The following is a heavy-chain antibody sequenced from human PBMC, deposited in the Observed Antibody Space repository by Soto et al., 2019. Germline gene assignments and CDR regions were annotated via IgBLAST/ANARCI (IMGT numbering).Heavy chain of an antibody. J-gene: IGHJ4*02. D-gene: IGHD1-1*01. CDR3: ARESTGTTKLKYYFDY. V-gene: IGHV4-31*03. CDR1: GGSISSGGYY. Sequence: PSETLSLTCTVSGGSISSGGYYWSWIRQHPGKGLEWIGYIYYSGSTYYNPSLKSRVTISVDTSKNQFSLKLSSVTAADTAVYYCARESTGTTKLKYYFDYWGQGTLVTVSS. CDR2: IYYSGST.